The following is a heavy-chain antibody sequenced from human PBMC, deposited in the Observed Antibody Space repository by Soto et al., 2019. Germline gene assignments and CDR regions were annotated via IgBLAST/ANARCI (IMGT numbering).Heavy chain of an antibody. CDR2: ISAYNGNT. V-gene: IGHV1-18*01. J-gene: IGHJ4*02. D-gene: IGHD6-19*01. Sequence: QVQLVQSGAEVKKPGASVKVSCKASGYTFTSYGLSWVRQAPGHGLEWMGWISAYNGNTNYAQKLQGRVIMTADTSTSTAYMELRSVRSDDTDVYYCARDAESIAEADPWDYRGQGSLVTVAA. CDR3: ARDAESIAEADPWDY. CDR1: GYTFTSYG.